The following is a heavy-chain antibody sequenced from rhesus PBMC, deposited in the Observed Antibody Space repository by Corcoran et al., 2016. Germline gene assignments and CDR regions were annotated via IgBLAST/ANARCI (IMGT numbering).Heavy chain of an antibody. Sequence: QLQLQESGPGLVKPSETLSLTCAVSGGSISGYYWSWIRPPPGKGLEWIGNIDGNIAGTNYNPSLKSRVTISKDTSKNQFSLRLSSVTAADTAVYYCARLSTVTTHFDYWGQGVLVTGSS. CDR3: ARLSTVTTHFDY. J-gene: IGHJ4*01. D-gene: IGHD4-23*01. CDR1: GGSISGYY. V-gene: IGHV4-81*01. CDR2: IDGNIAGT.